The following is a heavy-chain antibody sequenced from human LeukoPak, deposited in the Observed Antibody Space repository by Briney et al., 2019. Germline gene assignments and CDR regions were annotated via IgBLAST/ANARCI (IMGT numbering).Heavy chain of an antibody. CDR2: IYYVGSA. J-gene: IGHJ4*02. CDR1: GGSISRSSFY. D-gene: IGHD4-11*01. CDR3: ARGLHYSNYEGTRDY. Sequence: SETLSLTFTVSGGSISRSSFYWDWIRQPPGKGLEWIGSIYYVGSAYYNPSLKSRVTISVDTSKDQFSLKLTSVTAADTAVYYCARGLHYSNYEGTRDYWGQGTLVTVSS. V-gene: IGHV4-39*07.